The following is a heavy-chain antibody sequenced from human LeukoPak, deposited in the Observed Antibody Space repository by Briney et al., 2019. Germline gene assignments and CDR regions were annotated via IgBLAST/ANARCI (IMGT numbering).Heavy chain of an antibody. V-gene: IGHV3-23*01. CDR1: GFTFSSYT. CDR2: ITGGGAFT. J-gene: IGHJ2*01. CDR3: AKPDDYGRRLRYWYFDL. D-gene: IGHD5-12*01. Sequence: GGSLRLSCAASGFTFSSYTMSWVRQAPGKGLEWVSDITGGGAFTYYTDPVKGRFTISRDNSKNTLYLQMNSLRAEDTAVYYCAKPDDYGRRLRYWYFDLWGRGTLVTVSS.